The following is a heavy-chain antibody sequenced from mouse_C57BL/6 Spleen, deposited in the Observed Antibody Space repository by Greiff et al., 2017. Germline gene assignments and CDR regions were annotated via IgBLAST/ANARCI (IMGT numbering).Heavy chain of an antibody. CDR3: ARDGRNDGYPFAY. D-gene: IGHD2-3*01. V-gene: IGHV1-69*01. Sequence: QVQLQQPGAELVMPGASVKLSCKASGYTFTSYWMHWVKQRPGQGLEWIGEIDPSDSYTNYNQKFKGKSTLTVDKSSSTAYMQLSSLTSEDSAVYYCARDGRNDGYPFAYWGQGTLVTVSA. CDR1: GYTFTSYW. J-gene: IGHJ3*01. CDR2: IDPSDSYT.